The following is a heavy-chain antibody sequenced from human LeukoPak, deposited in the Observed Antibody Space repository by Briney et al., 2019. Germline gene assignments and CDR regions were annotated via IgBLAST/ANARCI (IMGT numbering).Heavy chain of an antibody. J-gene: IGHJ4*02. Sequence: GASVKVSSKASGYTFTNYDINWVRQATGQGLEWMGWMNPNSGNTGSAQKFQGRVTMTRDTSISTAYMELSSLRSEDTAVYYCTRGRPSSFDYWGQGTPVTVSS. CDR2: MNPNSGNT. CDR1: GYTFTNYD. V-gene: IGHV1-8*01. CDR3: TRGRPSSFDY.